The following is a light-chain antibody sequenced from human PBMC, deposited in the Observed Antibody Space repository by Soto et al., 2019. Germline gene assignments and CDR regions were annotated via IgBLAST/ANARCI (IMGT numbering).Light chain of an antibody. CDR1: QSVFYTSNNKNY. J-gene: IGKJ5*01. Sequence: DITMTQSPDSLAVSLGERATLNCKSSQSVFYTSNNKNYLAWYQQKPGQPPKLLIYWASTRESGVPDRFSGSGSGTDFTLTISRLQPEDLATDYCQHYSAFSVTFGQATRLEIK. CDR3: QHYSAFSVT. V-gene: IGKV4-1*01. CDR2: WAS.